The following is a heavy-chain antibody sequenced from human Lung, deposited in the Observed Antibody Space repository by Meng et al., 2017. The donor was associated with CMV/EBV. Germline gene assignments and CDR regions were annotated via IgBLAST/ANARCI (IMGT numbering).Heavy chain of an antibody. Sequence: QVQVQEAGPGLVKPSGTLSLTCAVSGGSSSSSNWWSWVRQPPGKGLEWIGEIYHSGSTNYNPSLKSRVTISVDKSKNQFSLKLSSVTAADTAVYYCASFPPPGKQWLVTDYWGQGTLVTVSS. CDR1: GGSSSSSNW. D-gene: IGHD6-19*01. V-gene: IGHV4-4*02. CDR2: IYHSGST. J-gene: IGHJ4*02. CDR3: ASFPPPGKQWLVTDY.